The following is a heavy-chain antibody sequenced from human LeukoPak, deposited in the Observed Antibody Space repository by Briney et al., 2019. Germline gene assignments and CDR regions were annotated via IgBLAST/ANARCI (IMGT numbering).Heavy chain of an antibody. CDR3: AKARGFYYYYMDV. CDR1: GFTFSSYG. D-gene: IGHD3-22*01. J-gene: IGHJ6*03. V-gene: IGHV3-23*01. Sequence: PGGTQRLSCAASGFTFSSYGMSWVRQAPGKGLEWVSAISGSGGSTYYADSVKGRFTISRDNSKNTLYLQMNSLRAEDTAVYYCAKARGFYYYYMDVWGKGTTVTVSS. CDR2: ISGSGGST.